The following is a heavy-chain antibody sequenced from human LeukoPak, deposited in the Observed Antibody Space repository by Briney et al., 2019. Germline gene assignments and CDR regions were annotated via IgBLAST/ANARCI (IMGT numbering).Heavy chain of an antibody. J-gene: IGHJ3*02. V-gene: IGHV3-23*01. D-gene: IGHD6-13*01. CDR1: RFTFSNFA. CDR3: ATVLAAAGSGGAFDI. CDR2: ISGSGGST. Sequence: GGSLRLSCAASRFTFSNFAMSWVRQAPGKGLEWVSAISGSGGSTYYADSVKGRFTISRDNSKNALFLQMNSLRAEDTAVYYCATVLAAAGSGGAFDIWGQGTMVTVSS.